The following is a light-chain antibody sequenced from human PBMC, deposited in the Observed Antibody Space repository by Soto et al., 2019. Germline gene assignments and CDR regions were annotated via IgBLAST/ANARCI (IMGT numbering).Light chain of an antibody. J-gene: IGKJ5*01. CDR2: GAS. V-gene: IGKV3-15*01. CDR1: QSISRT. Sequence: EILMTQSPATLSVSPGEGLSLSCRASQSISRTLAWYQQRPGQAPRLLIYGASSRATGVPARVSGSGSGTEFTLIISRLEPEDFAVYYCQHYVSPPITFGQGTRLEI. CDR3: QHYVSPPIT.